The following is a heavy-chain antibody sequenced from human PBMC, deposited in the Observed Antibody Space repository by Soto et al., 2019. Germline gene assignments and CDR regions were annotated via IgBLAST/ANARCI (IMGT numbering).Heavy chain of an antibody. CDR2: INPRIGST. Sequence: QVQLVQSGAEAKKPGASVRVSCQALGYSLTSYYMHWVRQAPGQGLEWMGMINPRIGSTSYTQKFHERVTMTRDTSTSTVYMELSSLRSEDTAIYYCARGFAYRDSTFWNYYCDYWGQGTLVTVSS. CDR1: GYSLTSYY. J-gene: IGHJ4*02. CDR3: ARGFAYRDSTFWNYYCDY. D-gene: IGHD3-3*01. V-gene: IGHV1-46*01.